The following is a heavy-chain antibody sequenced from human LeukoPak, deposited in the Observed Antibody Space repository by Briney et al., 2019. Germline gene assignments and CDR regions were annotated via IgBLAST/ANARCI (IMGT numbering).Heavy chain of an antibody. J-gene: IGHJ4*02. Sequence: HTGGSLRLSCTASGFTFGDYAMTWVRQAPGKGLEWVGFIASETYGGTAEYAASVKGRFIISRDDSKSIAYLQMNSLKTEDTAVYYCTRDQTPYYWGQGTLVTVSS. CDR1: GFTFGDYA. CDR3: TRDQTPYY. V-gene: IGHV3-49*04. CDR2: IASETYGGTA.